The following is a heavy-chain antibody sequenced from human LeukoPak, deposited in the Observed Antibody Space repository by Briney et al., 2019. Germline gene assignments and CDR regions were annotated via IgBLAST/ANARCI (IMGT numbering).Heavy chain of an antibody. Sequence: SETLSLTCAVYGGSFSGYYWSWIRQPPGKGLEWIGEINHSGSTNYNPSLKSRVTISVDTSKNQFSLKLSSVTAADTAVYCCAIREGSNSPFDYWGQGTLVTVSS. CDR2: INHSGST. CDR1: GGSFSGYY. CDR3: AIREGSNSPFDY. V-gene: IGHV4-34*01. D-gene: IGHD4-23*01. J-gene: IGHJ4*02.